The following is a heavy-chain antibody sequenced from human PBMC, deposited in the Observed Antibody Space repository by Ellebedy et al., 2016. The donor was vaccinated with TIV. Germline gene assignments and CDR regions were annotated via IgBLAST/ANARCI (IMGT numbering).Heavy chain of an antibody. CDR2: IYSDGSGV. CDR3: TSGYGYGYPY. V-gene: IGHV3-74*01. J-gene: IGHJ4*02. CDR1: GFTFSSYP. D-gene: IGHD5-18*01. Sequence: PGGSLRLSCAASGFTFSSYPMHWVRQAPGKGLVWVSRIYSDGSGVSYADSVKGRFTISRDNAKNTLYLQMNSLRAEDTAVYYCTSGYGYGYPYWGQGTLVTVSS.